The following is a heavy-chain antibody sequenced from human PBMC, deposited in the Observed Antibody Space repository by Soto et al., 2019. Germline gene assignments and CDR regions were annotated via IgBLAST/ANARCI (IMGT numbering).Heavy chain of an antibody. J-gene: IGHJ6*02. D-gene: IGHD2-15*01. CDR3: ARDGLGYCSGGSCYREADYYYGMDV. V-gene: IGHV4-59*01. CDR2: IYYSGST. CDR1: GGSISSYY. Sequence: KASETLSLTCTVSGGSISSYYWSWIRQPPGKGLEWIGYIYYSGSTNYNPSLKSRVTISVDTSKNQFSLKLSSVTAADTAVYYCARDGLGYCSGGSCYREADYYYGMDVWGQGTTVTVSS.